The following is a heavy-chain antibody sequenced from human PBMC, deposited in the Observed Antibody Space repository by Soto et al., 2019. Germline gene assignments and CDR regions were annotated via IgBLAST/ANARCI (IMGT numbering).Heavy chain of an antibody. D-gene: IGHD4-4*01. Sequence: VQLVESGGGVVQPGRSLRLSCEASGFMFLSYGFHWVRQAPGKGLEWVAVISVNGGNKDYVDSVKGRFTISRDDSKNTLYLEVDNRGAGDTGVYYWGKERGGGGYSSIDSWGQGTLVSVSS. CDR2: ISVNGGNK. CDR1: GFMFLSYG. J-gene: IGHJ5*01. V-gene: IGHV3-30*18. CDR3: GKERGGGGYSSIDS.